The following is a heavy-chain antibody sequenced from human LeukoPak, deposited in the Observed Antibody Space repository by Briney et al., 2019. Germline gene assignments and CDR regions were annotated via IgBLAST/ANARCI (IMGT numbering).Heavy chain of an antibody. Sequence: GGSLRLSCVASGFTFSSYWMTWVRQAPGKGLEWVSVISGSGGTTYYADSVKGRFTISRDNSKNTLYLQMNSLRAEDTAVYYCARRAGAYSHPYDYWGQGTLVTVSS. CDR1: GFTFSSYW. V-gene: IGHV3-23*01. D-gene: IGHD4/OR15-4a*01. J-gene: IGHJ4*02. CDR2: ISGSGGTT. CDR3: ARRAGAYSHPYDY.